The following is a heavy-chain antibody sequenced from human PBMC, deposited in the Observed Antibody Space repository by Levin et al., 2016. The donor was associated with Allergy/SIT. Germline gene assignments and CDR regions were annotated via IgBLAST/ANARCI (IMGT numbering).Heavy chain of an antibody. Sequence: ASVKVSCKASGYPFTGYSISWVRQAPGQGLEWMGWISGYDGHTQYAQKLQGRLSLTSDTSTGTAYMELRGLTSDDTAVYYCARDGTIVLPGGDVFDVWGQGTMVTVSS. CDR2: ISGYDGHT. V-gene: IGHV1-18*01. CDR1: GYPFTGYS. J-gene: IGHJ3*01. CDR3: ARDGTIVLPGGDVFDV. D-gene: IGHD2-15*01.